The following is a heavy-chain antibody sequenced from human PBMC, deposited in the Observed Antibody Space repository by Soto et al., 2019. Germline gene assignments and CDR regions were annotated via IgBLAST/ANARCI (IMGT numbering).Heavy chain of an antibody. CDR2: IRSKAYGGTT. D-gene: IGHD6-19*01. V-gene: IGHV3-49*03. CDR3: TREDSSGWYGGIYYYYGMDV. Sequence: SWFRQAPGKGLEWVGFIRSKAYGGTTEYAASVKGRFTISRDDSKSIAYLQMNSLKTEDTAVYYCTREDSSGWYGGIYYYYGMDVWGQGTTVT. J-gene: IGHJ6*02.